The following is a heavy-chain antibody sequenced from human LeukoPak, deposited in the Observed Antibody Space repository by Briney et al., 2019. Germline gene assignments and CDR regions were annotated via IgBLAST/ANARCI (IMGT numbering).Heavy chain of an antibody. Sequence: ASVKVSCKASGYTFTGYYMHWVRQAPGQGLEWMGWINPNSGGTNYARKFQGRVTMTRDTSISTAYMELSRLRSDDTAVYYCARVRVGGNSDWYFDLWGRGTLVTVSS. CDR1: GYTFTGYY. J-gene: IGHJ2*01. CDR3: ARVRVGGNSDWYFDL. CDR2: INPNSGGT. V-gene: IGHV1-2*02. D-gene: IGHD4-23*01.